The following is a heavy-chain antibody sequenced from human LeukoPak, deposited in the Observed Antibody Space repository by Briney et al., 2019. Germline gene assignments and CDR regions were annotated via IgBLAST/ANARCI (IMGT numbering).Heavy chain of an antibody. Sequence: PSETLSLTCTVSGGSISGYYWSWIRQPPGKGLEWIGYIYYSGSTNYNPSLKSRVTISVDTSKNQFSLKLSSVTAADTAVYYCARTYYDFWSGYSDYWGQGTLVTVSS. D-gene: IGHD3-3*01. V-gene: IGHV4-59*01. J-gene: IGHJ4*02. CDR3: ARTYYDFWSGYSDY. CDR2: IYYSGST. CDR1: GGSISGYY.